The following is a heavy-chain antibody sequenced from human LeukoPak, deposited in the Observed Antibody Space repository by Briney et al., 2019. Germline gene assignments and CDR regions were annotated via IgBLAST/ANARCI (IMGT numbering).Heavy chain of an antibody. V-gene: IGHV4-59*01. Sequence: ASETLSLTCTVSGGSISSYYWSWIRQPPGKGLEWIGYIYYSGSTNYNPSLKSRVTISVDTSKNQFSLKLSSVTAADTAVYYCARGYGSGSYYNPYYYYYGMDVWGQGTTVTVSS. D-gene: IGHD3-10*01. CDR1: GGSISSYY. CDR2: IYYSGST. CDR3: ARGYGSGSYYNPYYYYYGMDV. J-gene: IGHJ6*02.